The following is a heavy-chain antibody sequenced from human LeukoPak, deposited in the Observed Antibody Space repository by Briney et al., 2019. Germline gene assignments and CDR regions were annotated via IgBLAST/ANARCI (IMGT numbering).Heavy chain of an antibody. V-gene: IGHV3-74*01. D-gene: IGHD6-19*01. CDR3: ARDEDGPSGWYNWFDP. CDR1: VFTFSSYW. CDR2: INSDGSST. Sequence: PGGSLRLSCANSVFTFSSYWMHWVRQAPGKGLVWVSRINSDGSSTSYADSVKGRFTISRDNAKNTLYLQMNSLRAEDTAVYYCARDEDGPSGWYNWFDPWGQGTLVTVSS. J-gene: IGHJ5*02.